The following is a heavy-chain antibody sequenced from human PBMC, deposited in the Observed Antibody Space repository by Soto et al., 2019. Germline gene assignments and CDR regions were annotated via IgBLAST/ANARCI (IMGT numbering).Heavy chain of an antibody. D-gene: IGHD3-3*01. Sequence: QVQLVQSGAEVKKPGSSVKVSCKASGGTFSSYTISWVRQAPGQGLEWMGRIIPILGIANYAQKFQGRVTSTADKSTSTSYMELSSLRSEDTAVYYCARDSPYDFWSGYALDPWGQGTLVTVSS. CDR3: ARDSPYDFWSGYALDP. J-gene: IGHJ5*02. V-gene: IGHV1-69*08. CDR1: GGTFSSYT. CDR2: IIPILGIA.